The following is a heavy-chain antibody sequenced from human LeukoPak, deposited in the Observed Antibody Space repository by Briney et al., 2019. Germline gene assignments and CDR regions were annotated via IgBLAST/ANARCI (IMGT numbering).Heavy chain of an antibody. J-gene: IGHJ4*02. V-gene: IGHV3-64D*06. CDR2: ISSNGGST. D-gene: IGHD3-10*01. CDR3: VSPSYGSGSYELDY. CDR1: GFTFSNYA. Sequence: GGSLRLSCSASGFTFSNYAMHWVRQAPGKELEYVSSISSNGGSTYYADSVKGRFTISRDNSKNTLYLQMSSLRAGDTAVYYCVSPSYGSGSYELDYWGQGTLVTVSS.